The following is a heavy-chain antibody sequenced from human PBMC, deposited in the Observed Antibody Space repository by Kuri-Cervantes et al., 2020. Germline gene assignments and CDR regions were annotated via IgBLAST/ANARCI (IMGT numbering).Heavy chain of an antibody. CDR3: AKGPFELWFGDLSLSWFDP. CDR2: IKSKTDGGTT. D-gene: IGHD3-10*01. CDR1: GFTFSNAW. V-gene: IGHV3-15*01. J-gene: IGHJ5*02. Sequence: GESLKISCAASGFTFSNAWMSWVRQAPGKGLEWVGRIKSKTDGGTTDYAAPVKGRFTISRDDSKNTLYLQMNSLRAEDTAVYYCAKGPFELWFGDLSLSWFDPWGQGTLVTVSS.